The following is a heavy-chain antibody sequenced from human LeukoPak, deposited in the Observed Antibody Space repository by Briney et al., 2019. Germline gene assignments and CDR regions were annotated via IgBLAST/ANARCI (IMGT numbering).Heavy chain of an antibody. CDR3: VRERWLPNDAFDI. Sequence: PGGSLRLSCAASGFTFSGYWMHWVRQAPGKGLVWVSRINSDGSSTSYADSVKGRFTISRDNAKNTLYLQMNSLRAEDTAVYYCVRERWLPNDAFDIWGQGTMVTVSS. CDR2: INSDGSST. J-gene: IGHJ3*02. V-gene: IGHV3-74*01. CDR1: GFTFSGYW. D-gene: IGHD5-24*01.